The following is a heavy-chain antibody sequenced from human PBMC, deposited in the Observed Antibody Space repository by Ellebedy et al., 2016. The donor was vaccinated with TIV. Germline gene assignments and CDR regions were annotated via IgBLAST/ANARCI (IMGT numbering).Heavy chain of an antibody. J-gene: IGHJ2*01. Sequence: SETLSLXXTVSGGSFSSYYWSWIRQSAGKGLEWLGRIFMSGSTTYNPSLKNRVTMSVDASTTQLSLNLSSVTAADTAVYFCARLRQSRDRSHWYFELWGRGTLVTVSS. D-gene: IGHD1-14*01. V-gene: IGHV4-4*07. CDR3: ARLRQSRDRSHWYFEL. CDR2: IFMSGST. CDR1: GGSFSSYY.